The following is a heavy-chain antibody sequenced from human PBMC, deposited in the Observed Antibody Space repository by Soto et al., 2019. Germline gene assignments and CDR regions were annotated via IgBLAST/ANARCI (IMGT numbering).Heavy chain of an antibody. CDR1: GFSFSAYT. CDR2: VSAGTTYQ. J-gene: IGHJ6*02. Sequence: EGRLVESGGGLFKPGGSLRLACAASGFSFSAYTMIWVRQAPGQGLQWVSSVSAGTTYQEYADSVKGRFTISRDDDNHLVFLQMESLGPEDTAGYYCVRGGEDITSPYGMDVWGQGTTVTVSS. D-gene: IGHD3-16*01. V-gene: IGHV3-21*01. CDR3: VRGGEDITSPYGMDV.